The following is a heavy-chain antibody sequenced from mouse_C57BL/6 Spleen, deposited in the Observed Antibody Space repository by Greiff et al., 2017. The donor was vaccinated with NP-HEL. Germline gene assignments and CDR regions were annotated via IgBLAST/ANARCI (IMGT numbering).Heavy chain of an antibody. J-gene: IGHJ4*01. CDR2: IDPEDGDT. Sequence: EVKLMESGAELVRPGASVKLSCTASGFNIKDYYMHWVKQRPEQGLEWIGRIDPEDGDTEYAPKFQGKATMTADTSSNTAYLQLSSLTSEDTAVYYCTRGYPHYYAMDYWGQGTSVTVSS. V-gene: IGHV14-1*01. CDR3: TRGYPHYYAMDY. D-gene: IGHD2-2*01. CDR1: GFNIKDYY.